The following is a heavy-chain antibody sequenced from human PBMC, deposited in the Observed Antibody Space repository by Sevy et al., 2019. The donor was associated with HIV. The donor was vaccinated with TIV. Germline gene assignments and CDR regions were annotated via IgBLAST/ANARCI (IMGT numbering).Heavy chain of an antibody. Sequence: QLGGSLRLSCVASGFTFSDSWMTWVRQAPGKGLERIAFINEDGSRLGYVDSVRGRFTISRENTKNSLNLQMNSLRAEDTAVYFCARDRAYSALDYWGQGTLVTVSS. CDR2: INEDGSRL. CDR1: GFTFSDSW. J-gene: IGHJ4*02. V-gene: IGHV3-7*01. D-gene: IGHD5-18*01. CDR3: ARDRAYSALDY.